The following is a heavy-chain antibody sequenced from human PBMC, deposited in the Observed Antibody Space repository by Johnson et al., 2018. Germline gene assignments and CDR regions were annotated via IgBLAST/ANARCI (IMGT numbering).Heavy chain of an antibody. D-gene: IGHD2-2*01. CDR1: GFTFSSHG. V-gene: IGHV3-30*03. CDR2: ISYDGSNK. CDR3: VRDQDCSSTSCLGMDV. J-gene: IGHJ6*02. Sequence: QVQLVESGGGVVQPGMALRLSCAASGFTFSSHGLHWVRQAPGKGLEWVALISYDGSNKYYADSVKGRFTISRDNSKNTQYLQMNSLGAEETAVYYCVRDQDCSSTSCLGMDVWGQGTTVTVSS.